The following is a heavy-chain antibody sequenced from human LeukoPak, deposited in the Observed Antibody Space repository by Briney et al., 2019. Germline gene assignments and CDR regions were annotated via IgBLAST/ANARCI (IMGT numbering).Heavy chain of an antibody. Sequence: GASVKVSCKASGFTFTGYYMHWVRQAPGQGLEWMGWINPNSGGTNSAQKFQGRVTMTRDTSISTAYMELSRLTSDDTAVYSCARGVTARGLYYYMDIWGKGTTVTISS. CDR2: INPNSGGT. CDR3: ARGVTARGLYYYMDI. V-gene: IGHV1-2*02. CDR1: GFTFTGYY. J-gene: IGHJ6*03. D-gene: IGHD2-21*02.